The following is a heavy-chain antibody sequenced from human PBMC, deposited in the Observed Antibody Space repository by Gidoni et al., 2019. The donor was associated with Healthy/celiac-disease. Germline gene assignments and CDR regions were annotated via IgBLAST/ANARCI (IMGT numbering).Heavy chain of an antibody. CDR1: GGSISSGSYY. D-gene: IGHD3-22*01. J-gene: IGHJ4*02. Sequence: QVQLQESGPGLVKPSQTLSLTCTVSGGSISSGSYYWSWIRQPAGKGLEWIGRIYTSGSTNYNPSLKSRVTISVDTSKNQFSLKLSSVTAADTAVYYCARGYYYDSSGYSFDYWGQGTLVTVSS. V-gene: IGHV4-61*02. CDR2: IYTSGST. CDR3: ARGYYYDSSGYSFDY.